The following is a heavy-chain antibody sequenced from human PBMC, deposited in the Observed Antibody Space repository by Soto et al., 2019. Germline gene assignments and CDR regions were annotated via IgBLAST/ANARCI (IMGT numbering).Heavy chain of an antibody. CDR3: ARTAAAGKYYYGMDV. J-gene: IGHJ6*02. CDR2: IYHSGST. V-gene: IGHV4-4*02. Sequence: SETLSLTCAVSGGSISSSNWWSWVRQPPGKGLEWIGEIYHSGSTNYNPSLKSRVTISVDRSKNQFSLKLSSVTAADTAMYYCARTAAAGKYYYGMDVWGQGTTVTVSS. D-gene: IGHD6-13*01. CDR1: GGSISSSNW.